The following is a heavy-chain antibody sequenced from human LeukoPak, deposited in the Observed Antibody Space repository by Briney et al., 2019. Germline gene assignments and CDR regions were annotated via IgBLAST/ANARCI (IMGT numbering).Heavy chain of an antibody. D-gene: IGHD6-13*01. Sequence: KPSETLSLTCTVSGGSFSIYYWSWIRQPAGKGLEYIGRIYTSGSTNYNPSLKSRVTISVDTSKNQFSLKLSSVTAADTAVYYCARVDYSSSYLSSWYFDLWGRGTLVTVSS. CDR1: GGSFSIYY. J-gene: IGHJ2*01. CDR3: ARVDYSSSYLSSWYFDL. CDR2: IYTSGST. V-gene: IGHV4-4*07.